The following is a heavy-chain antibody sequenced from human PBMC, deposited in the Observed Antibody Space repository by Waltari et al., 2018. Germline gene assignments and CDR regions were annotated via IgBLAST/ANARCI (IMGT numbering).Heavy chain of an antibody. V-gene: IGHV1-2*06. D-gene: IGHD3-3*01. CDR3: AKTGDFYSLEY. CDR1: GYTLSGYY. Sequence: QVQLVQSGAAVKRPGASVMVSCKESGYTLSGYYINWVRQAPGQGLEWMGRFNPSSGDTDYAQKFQGRVTMTRDTSINTAYLELTSLTSDDTAVYYCAKTGDFYSLEYWGQGSLVTVSS. CDR2: FNPSSGDT. J-gene: IGHJ4*02.